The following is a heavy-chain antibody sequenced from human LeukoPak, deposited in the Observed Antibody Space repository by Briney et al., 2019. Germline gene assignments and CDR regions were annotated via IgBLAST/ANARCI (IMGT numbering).Heavy chain of an antibody. V-gene: IGHV3-48*03. CDR3: AREIVPAAPTGDYFDY. J-gene: IGHJ4*02. Sequence: GGSLRLSCAASGFTFSSYEMNWVRQAPGKGLEWVSYISSSGSTIYYADSVKGRFTISRDNAKNSLYLRMNSLRAEDTAVYYCAREIVPAAPTGDYFDYWGQGTLVTVSS. CDR1: GFTFSSYE. CDR2: ISSSGSTI. D-gene: IGHD2-2*01.